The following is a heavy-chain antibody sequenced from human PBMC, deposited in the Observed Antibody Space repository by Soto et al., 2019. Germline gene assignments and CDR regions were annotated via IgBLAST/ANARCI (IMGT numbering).Heavy chain of an antibody. V-gene: IGHV4-34*01. D-gene: IGHD3-10*01. CDR2: INRSGST. CDR3: ARVLFWFGESTHIDS. CDR1: GGSFSGYY. Sequence: PSETLSLTCAVYGGSFSGYYWSWIRQPPGKGLEWIGEINRSGSTKYNPSLKSRVTISVDTSKNQFSLRLPSVTAADTAVYYCARVLFWFGESTHIDSWGQGTLVTVSS. J-gene: IGHJ4*02.